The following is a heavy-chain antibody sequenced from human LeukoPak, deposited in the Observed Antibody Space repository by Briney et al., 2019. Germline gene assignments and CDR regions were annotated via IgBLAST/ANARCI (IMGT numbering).Heavy chain of an antibody. D-gene: IGHD3-22*01. CDR1: GGSISSYY. Sequence: SETLSLTCTVSGGSISSYYWSWIRQPPGKGLEYIGYIYYSGSTNYNPSLKSRVTMSVDTSKNQFSLKLSSVTAADTAVYYCARDPSGYFNYWGQGTLATVSS. CDR3: ARDPSGYFNY. V-gene: IGHV4-59*01. CDR2: IYYSGST. J-gene: IGHJ4*02.